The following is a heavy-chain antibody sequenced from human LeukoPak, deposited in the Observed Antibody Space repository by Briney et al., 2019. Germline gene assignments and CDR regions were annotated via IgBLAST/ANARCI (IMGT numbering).Heavy chain of an antibody. CDR3: ARDRPRWGSGSYNGEI. CDR2: ISAYNGNT. Sequence: GASVKVSCKASGYTFTSYGISWVRQAPGQGLEWMGWISAYNGNTNYAQKLQGRVTMTTDTSTSTAYMELRSLRSDGTAVYYCARDRPRWGSGSYNGEIWGQGTLVTVSS. CDR1: GYTFTSYG. J-gene: IGHJ4*02. D-gene: IGHD3-10*01. V-gene: IGHV1-18*04.